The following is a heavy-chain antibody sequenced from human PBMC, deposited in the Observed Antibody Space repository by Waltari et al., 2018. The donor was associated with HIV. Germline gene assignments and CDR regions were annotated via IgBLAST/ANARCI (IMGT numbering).Heavy chain of an antibody. V-gene: IGHV1-69*01. CDR2: IIPIFGTA. Sequence: EVKKPGSSVKVSCKASGGTFSSYAISWVRQAPGQGLEWMGGIIPIFGTANYAQKFQGRVTITADESTSTAYMELSSLRSEDTAVYYCARGGLVREVIPVYGMDVWGQGTTVTVSS. CDR3: ARGGLVREVIPVYGMDV. J-gene: IGHJ6*02. CDR1: GGTFSSYA. D-gene: IGHD3-10*01.